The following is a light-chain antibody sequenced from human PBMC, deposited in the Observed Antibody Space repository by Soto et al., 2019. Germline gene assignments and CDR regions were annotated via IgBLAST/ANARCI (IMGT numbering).Light chain of an antibody. Sequence: EIVLTQSPATLSLSPGERATLSCRASQSVSSYLACYQQKPGQAPRLLIYDASNRATGIPARFSGSGSRTDFALTISSLEPDEFAVYYGQQRSNWPPVTFGGGTKVEIK. CDR3: QQRSNWPPVT. CDR2: DAS. V-gene: IGKV3-11*01. J-gene: IGKJ4*01. CDR1: QSVSSY.